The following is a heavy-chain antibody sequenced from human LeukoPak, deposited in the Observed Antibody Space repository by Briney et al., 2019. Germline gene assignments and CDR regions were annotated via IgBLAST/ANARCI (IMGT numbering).Heavy chain of an antibody. CDR3: AKVGGSSGYYDYFDY. CDR1: GFTFSSYS. J-gene: IGHJ4*02. D-gene: IGHD3-22*01. Sequence: GGSLRLSCAASGFTFSSYSMNWVRQAPGKGLEWVSAISGSGGSTYYADSVKGRFTISRDNSKNTLYLQMNSLRAEDTAVYYCAKVGGSSGYYDYFDYWGQGTLVTVSS. V-gene: IGHV3-23*01. CDR2: ISGSGGST.